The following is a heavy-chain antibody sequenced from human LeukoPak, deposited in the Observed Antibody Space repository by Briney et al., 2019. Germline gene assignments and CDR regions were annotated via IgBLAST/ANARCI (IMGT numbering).Heavy chain of an antibody. V-gene: IGHV1-18*01. D-gene: IGHD5-18*01. CDR3: ARGTVDTAMVPPFDY. J-gene: IGHJ4*02. CDR1: GYTLTSYG. Sequence: ASVTVSCKASGYTLTSYGISWVRQAPGQGLEWMGWISAYNGNTNYAQKLQGRVTMTTDTSTSTAYMELRSLRSDDTAVYYCARGTVDTAMVPPFDYWGQGTLVTVSS. CDR2: ISAYNGNT.